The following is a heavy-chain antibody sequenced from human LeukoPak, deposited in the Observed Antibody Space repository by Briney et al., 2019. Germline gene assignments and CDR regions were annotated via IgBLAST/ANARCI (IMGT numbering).Heavy chain of an antibody. J-gene: IGHJ6*03. D-gene: IGHD3-16*01. CDR3: ARVVYDYAWGSKFYYYLDV. CDR2: IYYSGST. CDR1: GGSISSYY. V-gene: IGHV4-59*01. Sequence: SETLSLTCTVSGGSISSYYWSWIRQPPGKGLEGIGYIYYSGSTNYSPSLKSRVTMSVDTSKNQFSLKLSSATAADTAVYYCARVVYDYAWGSKFYYYLDVWGKGTTVTVSS.